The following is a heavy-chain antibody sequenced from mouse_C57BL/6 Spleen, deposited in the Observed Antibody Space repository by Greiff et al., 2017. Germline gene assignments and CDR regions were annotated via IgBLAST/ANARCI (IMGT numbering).Heavy chain of an antibody. V-gene: IGHV3-1*01. CDR3: ARGAREVYAMDY. J-gene: IGHJ4*01. CDR1: GYSITSGYD. CDR2: ISYSGST. Sequence: EVQLQESGPGMVKPSQSLSLTCTVTGYSITSGYDWHWIRHFPGNKLEWMGYISYSGSTNYNPSLKSRISITHDTSKNHFFLKLNSVTTEDTATYYCARGAREVYAMDYWGQGTSVTVSS.